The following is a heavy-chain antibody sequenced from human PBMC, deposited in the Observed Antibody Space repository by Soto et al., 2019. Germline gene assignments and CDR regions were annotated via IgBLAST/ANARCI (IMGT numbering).Heavy chain of an antibody. D-gene: IGHD6-19*01. Sequence: EVQLLESGGGLVQPGGSLRLSCAASGFTFSSYAMSWVRQAPGKGLEWVSAISGSGGSTYYADSVKGRFPISSDNSKNTRYLQMNCLRAEDTAVYYCAKDPLNSSCWTRYYNFDYRVQGTLVTVSS. CDR3: AKDPLNSSCWTRYYNFDY. V-gene: IGHV3-23*01. J-gene: IGHJ4*02. CDR2: ISGSGGST. CDR1: GFTFSSYA.